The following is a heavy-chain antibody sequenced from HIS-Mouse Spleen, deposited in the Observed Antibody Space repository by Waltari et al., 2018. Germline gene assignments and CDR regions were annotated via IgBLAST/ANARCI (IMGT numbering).Heavy chain of an antibody. Sequence: QVQLQQWGAGLLTPSETLSLTCAVYGGSFSGYYWSWIRQPPGKGLEWIGEINHSGSTNYNPSLKSRVTISVDTSKNQFSLKLSSVTAADTAVYYCAGYNCNYGTDYWGQGTLVTVSS. J-gene: IGHJ4*02. D-gene: IGHD1-7*01. V-gene: IGHV4-34*01. CDR2: INHSGST. CDR3: AGYNCNYGTDY. CDR1: GGSFSGYY.